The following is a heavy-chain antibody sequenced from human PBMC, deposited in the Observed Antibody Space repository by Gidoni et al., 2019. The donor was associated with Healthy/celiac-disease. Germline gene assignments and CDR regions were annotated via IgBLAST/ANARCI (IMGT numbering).Heavy chain of an antibody. CDR3: ARQTDYVWGSYRFTYYFDY. J-gene: IGHJ4*02. Sequence: QLQLQESGPGLVKLSENLSMPCTVSGGSISSSSYYWGWIRQPPGKGLEWIGSIYYSGSTYYNPSLKSRVTISVDTSKNQFSLKLSSVTAADTAVYYCARQTDYVWGSYRFTYYFDYWGQGTLVTVSS. CDR1: GGSISSSSYY. V-gene: IGHV4-39*01. CDR2: IYYSGST. D-gene: IGHD3-16*02.